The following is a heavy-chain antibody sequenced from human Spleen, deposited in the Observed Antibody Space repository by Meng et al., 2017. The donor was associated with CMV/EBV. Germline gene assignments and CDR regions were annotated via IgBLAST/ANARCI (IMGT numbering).Heavy chain of an antibody. D-gene: IGHD1-1*01. CDR2: INHSGST. CDR3: ARLHWRVYYFDY. CDR1: GGSFSGYY. V-gene: IGHV4-34*01. J-gene: IGHJ4*02. Sequence: SETLSLTCAVYGGSFSGYYWSWIRQPPGKGLEWIGEINHSGSTNYNPSLKSRVTLSVDTSKNQFSLKLSSVTAADTAVYYCARLHWRVYYFDYWGQGTRDTVSS.